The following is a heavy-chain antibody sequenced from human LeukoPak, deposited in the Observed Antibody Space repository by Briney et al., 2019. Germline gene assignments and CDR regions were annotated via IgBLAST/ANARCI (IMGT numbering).Heavy chain of an antibody. CDR1: GGSISSYY. V-gene: IGHV4-4*09. Sequence: SETLSLTGTVSGGSISSYYWSWIRQPPGKGLEWIGYIYTSGSTNYNPSLKSRVTISVDTSKNQFSLKLSSVTAADTAVYYCARLDSSGWYFDYWGQGTLVTVSS. D-gene: IGHD6-19*01. J-gene: IGHJ4*02. CDR3: ARLDSSGWYFDY. CDR2: IYTSGST.